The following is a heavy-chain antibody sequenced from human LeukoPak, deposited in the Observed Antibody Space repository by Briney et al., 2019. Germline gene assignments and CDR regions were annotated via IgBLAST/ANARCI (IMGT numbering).Heavy chain of an antibody. J-gene: IGHJ6*02. CDR2: ISGSGGST. CDR1: GFSFSSYA. Sequence: GGSLKLSCAASGFSFSSYAMAWVRQAPGKGLEWVSTISGSGGSTHYADSVKGRFTISRDNSKNTLYLQMNSLRAEDTAVYYCAKDPYYYDSSGYGYGMDVWGQGTTVTVSS. V-gene: IGHV3-23*01. CDR3: AKDPYYYDSSGYGYGMDV. D-gene: IGHD3-22*01.